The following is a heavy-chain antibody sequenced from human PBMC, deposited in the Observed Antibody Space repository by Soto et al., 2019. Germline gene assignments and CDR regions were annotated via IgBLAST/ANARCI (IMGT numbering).Heavy chain of an antibody. CDR1: GGSISSGGYS. V-gene: IGHV4-30-2*01. Sequence: QLQLQESGSGLVKPSQTLSLTCAVFGGSISSGGYSWSWIRQPPGKGLEWIGYIYHSGSTYYNPSLKIRVTISVDRSKNQLSLKLSSVTAAHTAVYYCAAGGGLPRYYWGQGTLVTVSS. D-gene: IGHD5-12*01. CDR2: IYHSGST. CDR3: AAGGGLPRYY. J-gene: IGHJ4*02.